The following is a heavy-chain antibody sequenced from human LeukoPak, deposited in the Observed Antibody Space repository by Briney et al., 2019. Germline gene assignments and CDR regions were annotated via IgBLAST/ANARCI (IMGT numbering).Heavy chain of an antibody. CDR3: AREARWIAARPDAFDI. CDR1: GGSISSGSYY. CDR2: IYTSGST. V-gene: IGHV4-61*02. D-gene: IGHD6-6*01. Sequence: SETLSLTCTVSGGSISSGSYYWSWIRQPAGKGLEWIGRIYTSGSTNYNPSLKSRVTISVDTSKNQFSLKLSSVTAADTAVYYCAREARWIAARPDAFDIWGQGTMVTVSS. J-gene: IGHJ3*02.